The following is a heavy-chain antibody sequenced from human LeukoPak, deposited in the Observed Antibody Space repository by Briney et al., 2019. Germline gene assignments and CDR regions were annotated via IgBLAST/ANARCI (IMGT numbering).Heavy chain of an antibody. CDR3: ARANDIVVVPAAIGGNWFDP. Sequence: GSVRVSCTASGYTFTSYGISWVRQAPGQGLEWVGWISGYNGNTNYAQKLQGRVTMTTDTSTSTAYMELRSLRSDDTAVYYCARANDIVVVPAAIGGNWFDPWGQGTLVTVSS. D-gene: IGHD2-2*01. CDR2: ISGYNGNT. J-gene: IGHJ5*02. V-gene: IGHV1-18*01. CDR1: GYTFTSYG.